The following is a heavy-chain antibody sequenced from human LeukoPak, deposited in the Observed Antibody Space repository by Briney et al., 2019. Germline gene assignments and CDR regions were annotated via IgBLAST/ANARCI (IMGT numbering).Heavy chain of an antibody. CDR2: ISGSGDST. CDR1: GFTYSSYA. Sequence: GGSLRLSCAASGFTYSSYAMSWVRQAPGKGREWVSAISGSGDSTYYADSVKGRFTISRDNSKNTLYLQMNSLRAEDTAVYYSAKVDSSGYYSYYFDYWGQGTLVTVSS. CDR3: AKVDSSGYYSYYFDY. V-gene: IGHV3-23*01. J-gene: IGHJ4*02. D-gene: IGHD3-22*01.